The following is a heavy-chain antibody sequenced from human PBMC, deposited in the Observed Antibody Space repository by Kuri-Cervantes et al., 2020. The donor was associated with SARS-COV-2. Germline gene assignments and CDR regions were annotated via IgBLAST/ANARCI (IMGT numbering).Heavy chain of an antibody. CDR3: ARDMTIFGVVTYYFDY. CDR2: IKQDGSEK. Sequence: GGSLRLSCAASGFTVSSNYMSWVRQAPGKGLEWVANIKQDGSEKYYVDSVKGRFTISRDNAKNSLYLQMNSLRAEDTAVYYCARDMTIFGVVTYYFDYWGQGTLVTVSS. CDR1: GFTVSSNY. J-gene: IGHJ4*02. V-gene: IGHV3-7*01. D-gene: IGHD3-3*01.